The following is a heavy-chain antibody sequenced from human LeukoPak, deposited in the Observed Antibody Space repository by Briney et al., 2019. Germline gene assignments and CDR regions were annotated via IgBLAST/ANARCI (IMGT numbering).Heavy chain of an antibody. D-gene: IGHD2-2*01. CDR2: ISSSSSTI. CDR3: ARDLSYCSSTSCYPPYGMDV. V-gene: IGHV3-48*01. J-gene: IGHJ6*02. Sequence: GGSLRLSCAASGFTFNSYSMNWVRQAPGKGLEWVSYISSSSSTIYYADSVKGRFTISRDNAKNSLYLQMNSLRAEDTAVYYCARDLSYCSSTSCYPPYGMDVWGQGTTVTVSS. CDR1: GFTFNSYS.